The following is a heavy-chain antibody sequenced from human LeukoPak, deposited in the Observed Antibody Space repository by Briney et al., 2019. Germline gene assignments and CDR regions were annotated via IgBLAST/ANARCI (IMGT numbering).Heavy chain of an antibody. V-gene: IGHV3-53*01. Sequence: GGSLRLSCAASGFTVSSNYMSWVRQAPGKGLEWVSVLYDDGSTYYADSVKGRFTISRDNSKNTLYLQMNSLRAEDTAVYYCARGDRGYFDYWGQGTLVTVSS. D-gene: IGHD1-26*01. J-gene: IGHJ4*02. CDR2: LYDDGST. CDR1: GFTVSSNY. CDR3: ARGDRGYFDY.